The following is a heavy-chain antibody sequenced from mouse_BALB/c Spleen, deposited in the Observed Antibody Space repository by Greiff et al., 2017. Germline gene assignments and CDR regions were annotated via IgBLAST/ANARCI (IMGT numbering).Heavy chain of an antibody. J-gene: IGHJ4*01. V-gene: IGHV5-9-3*01. D-gene: IGHD2-3*01. Sequence: EVHLVESGGGLVKPGGSLKLSCAASGFTFSSYAMSWVRQTPEKRLEWVATISSGGSYTYYPDSVKGRFTISRDNAKNTLYLQMSSLRSEDTAMYYCARQAMMVTNGGMDYWGQGTSVTVSS. CDR3: ARQAMMVTNGGMDY. CDR1: GFTFSSYA. CDR2: ISSGGSYT.